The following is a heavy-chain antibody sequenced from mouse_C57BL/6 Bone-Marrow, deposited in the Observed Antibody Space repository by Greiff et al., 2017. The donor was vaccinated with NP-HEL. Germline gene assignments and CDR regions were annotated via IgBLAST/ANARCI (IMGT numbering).Heavy chain of an antibody. V-gene: IGHV1-64*01. J-gene: IGHJ1*03. CDR3: ARRLRLYWYFDV. D-gene: IGHD2-4*01. CDR2: IHPNSGST. CDR1: GYTFTSYW. Sequence: VQLQQSGAELVKPGASVKLSCKASGYTFTSYWMHWVKQRPGQGLEWIGMIHPNSGSTNYNEKFKSKATLTVDKSSSTAYMQLSSLTSEDSAVYCCARRLRLYWYFDVWGTGTTVTVSS.